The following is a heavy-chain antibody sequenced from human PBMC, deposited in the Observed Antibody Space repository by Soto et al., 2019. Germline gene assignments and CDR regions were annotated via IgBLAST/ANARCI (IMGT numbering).Heavy chain of an antibody. J-gene: IGHJ6*02. CDR1: GYSFPSFW. V-gene: IGHV5-51*01. D-gene: IGHD6-6*01. CDR3: VRRHKYYYGLDV. CDR2: IYPLDSNI. Sequence: EVQLVQSGAEVKKPGESLKISCKGSGYSFPSFWIGWVRQMPGKGLEWMGIIYPLDSNIKYSPSFEGQVSMSADNSISTAYLHWSSLKASDTAIYYCVRRHKYYYGLDVWGQGTTVTVSS.